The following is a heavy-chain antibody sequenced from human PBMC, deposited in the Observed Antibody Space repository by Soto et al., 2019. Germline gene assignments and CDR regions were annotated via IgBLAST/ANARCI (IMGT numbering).Heavy chain of an antibody. V-gene: IGHV5-10-1*01. CDR1: GYSFTTHW. Sequence: VQLVQSGAEVKKPGESLRISCKDSGYSFTTHWISWVRQMPGKGMEWMGRIDPSDSYTNYSQSFQGHVTISADKSLSTAYLQWSSMKASDTAMYYCARHSAYSYVQGFDYWGQGTLVTVSS. CDR2: IDPSDSYT. D-gene: IGHD5-18*01. CDR3: ARHSAYSYVQGFDY. J-gene: IGHJ4*02.